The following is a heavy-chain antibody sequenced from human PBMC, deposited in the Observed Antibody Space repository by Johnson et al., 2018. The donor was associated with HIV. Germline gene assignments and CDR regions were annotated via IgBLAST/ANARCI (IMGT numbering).Heavy chain of an antibody. V-gene: IGHV3-30*04. D-gene: IGHD1-26*01. J-gene: IGHJ3*02. CDR2: VSYDGSTK. CDR3: ARDWSWRGSVKGGGAFDI. CDR1: GFTFTSYA. Sequence: QVQLVESGGGVVQPGRSLRLSCAASGFTFTSYAMHWVRQAPGKGLEWVAVVSYDGSTKYYADSVKGRFTISRDNSENTLYLQMNSLRAEDTAVFFCARDWSWRGSVKGGGAFDIWGQGTLVTVSA.